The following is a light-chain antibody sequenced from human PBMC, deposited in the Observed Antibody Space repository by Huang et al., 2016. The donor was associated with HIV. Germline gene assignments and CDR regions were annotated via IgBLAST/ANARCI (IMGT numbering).Light chain of an antibody. V-gene: IGKV1-39*01. CDR1: QSIITY. Sequence: DVQMTQSPSSLSASVGDRITITCRASQSIITYLNWYQQHPGKAPKLLSYGASSLRGGVPSRFSGSVSGTDFTLTISSLQLEDFATYYCQQSYTSPYTFGQGTKLEI. CDR2: GAS. CDR3: QQSYTSPYT. J-gene: IGKJ2*01.